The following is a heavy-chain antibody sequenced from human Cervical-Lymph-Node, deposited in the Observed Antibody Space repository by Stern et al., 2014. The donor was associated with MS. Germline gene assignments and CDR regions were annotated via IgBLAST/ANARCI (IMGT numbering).Heavy chain of an antibody. Sequence: QLLLQESRPGLVKPSETLSLTCTVSGVPVDNYDWSLMRQPPGKRLVWIGYIYRSGSTTYNPSLKSRVTISVDPSNNQFSLRLSSVTAADTAVYYCARCTNGVCYSFDPWGQGTLVTVSS. CDR3: ARCTNGVCYSFDP. D-gene: IGHD2-8*01. CDR1: GVPVDNYD. V-gene: IGHV4-59*02. CDR2: IYRSGST. J-gene: IGHJ5*02.